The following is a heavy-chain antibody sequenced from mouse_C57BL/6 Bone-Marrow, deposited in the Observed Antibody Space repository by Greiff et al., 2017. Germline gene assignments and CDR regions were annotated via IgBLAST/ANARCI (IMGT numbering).Heavy chain of an antibody. Sequence: VQLQQSGAELARPGASVKLSCKASGYTFISYGISWVQQRTGQGLEWIGEIYPRSGNTYYNEKFKGKATLTADKYSSTAYMELRSLTSEDSAVYFCARSHYGSSLAWFAYWGQGTLVTVSA. CDR3: ARSHYGSSLAWFAY. D-gene: IGHD1-1*01. CDR1: GYTFISYG. V-gene: IGHV1-81*01. CDR2: IYPRSGNT. J-gene: IGHJ3*01.